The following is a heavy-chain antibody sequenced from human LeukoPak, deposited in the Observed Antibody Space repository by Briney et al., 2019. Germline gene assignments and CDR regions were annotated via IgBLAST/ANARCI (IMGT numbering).Heavy chain of an antibody. CDR1: GGSISSYY. V-gene: IGHV4-59*12. Sequence: PSETLSLTCTVSGGSISSYYWSWIRQPPGKGLEWIGYIYYSGSTNYNPSLKSRVTISVDTSKNQFSLKLSSVTAADTAVYYCARVDYGDYGYYFDYSGQGTLVTVSS. D-gene: IGHD4-17*01. CDR3: ARVDYGDYGYYFDY. CDR2: IYYSGST. J-gene: IGHJ4*02.